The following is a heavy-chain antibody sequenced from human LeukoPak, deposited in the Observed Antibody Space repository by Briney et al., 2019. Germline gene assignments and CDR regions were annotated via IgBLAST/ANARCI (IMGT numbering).Heavy chain of an antibody. CDR1: GYTFTSYG. V-gene: IGHV1-18*01. J-gene: IGHJ4*02. D-gene: IGHD3-22*01. Sequence: ASVKVSCKASGYTFTSYGISWVRQAPGQGLEWMGWISAYNGNTNYAQKLQGRVTMTTDTSTSTAYMELTSLRSDDTAVYYCARAAYYYDSSGYYPEWGQGTLVTVSS. CDR3: ARAAYYYDSSGYYPE. CDR2: ISAYNGNT.